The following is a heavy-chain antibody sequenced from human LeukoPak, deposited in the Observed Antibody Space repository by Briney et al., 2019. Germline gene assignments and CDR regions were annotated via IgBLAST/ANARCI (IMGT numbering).Heavy chain of an antibody. J-gene: IGHJ4*02. Sequence: SVKVSCKASGYTFTGYYMHWVRQAPGQGLEWMGWINPNSGGTNYAQKFQGWVTMTRDTSISTAYMELSRLRSDDTAVYYCARDRITIFGVGLREFDYWGQGTLVTVSS. D-gene: IGHD3-3*01. CDR2: INPNSGGT. CDR3: ARDRITIFGVGLREFDY. CDR1: GYTFTGYY. V-gene: IGHV1-2*04.